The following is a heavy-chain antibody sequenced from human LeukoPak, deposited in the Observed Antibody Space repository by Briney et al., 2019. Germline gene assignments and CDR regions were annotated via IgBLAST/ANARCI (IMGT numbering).Heavy chain of an antibody. D-gene: IGHD5-18*01. CDR1: GFTFSSYS. V-gene: IGHV3-21*01. Sequence: GGSLRLSCAASGFTFSSYSMNWVRQAPGKGLEWVSSISSSSSYTYYADSVKGRFTISRDNAKNSLYLQMNSLRAEDTAVYYCARGGYGPDYYYYYYMDVWGKGTTVTVSS. CDR3: ARGGYGPDYYYYYYMDV. J-gene: IGHJ6*03. CDR2: ISSSSSYT.